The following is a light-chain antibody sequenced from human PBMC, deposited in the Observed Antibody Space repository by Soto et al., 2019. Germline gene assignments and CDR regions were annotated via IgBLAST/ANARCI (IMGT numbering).Light chain of an antibody. V-gene: IGKV3-11*01. J-gene: IGKJ5*01. CDR2: DTS. CDR3: QQRGDWPPIT. Sequence: EIVLTQSPATLCLSPGERATLSCRASQSVSRNLAWYQQKPGQAPRLLIYDTSNRAAGIPPRFSGSGSGTDFTLTISSLEPEDFAVYYCQQRGDWPPITFGQGTRLEIK. CDR1: QSVSRN.